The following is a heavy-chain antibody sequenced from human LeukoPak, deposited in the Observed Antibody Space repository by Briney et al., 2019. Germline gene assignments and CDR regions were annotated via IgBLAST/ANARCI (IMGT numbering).Heavy chain of an antibody. D-gene: IGHD3-16*02. Sequence: PETLSLTCTVSGGSISSSSYYWSWIRQPPGKGLEWIGYIYYSGSTNYNPSLKSRVTISVDTSKNQFSLKLSSVTAADTAVYYCARYVWGSYPTFEDYWGQGTLVTVSS. CDR2: IYYSGST. V-gene: IGHV4-61*01. CDR1: GGSISSSSYY. J-gene: IGHJ4*02. CDR3: ARYVWGSYPTFEDY.